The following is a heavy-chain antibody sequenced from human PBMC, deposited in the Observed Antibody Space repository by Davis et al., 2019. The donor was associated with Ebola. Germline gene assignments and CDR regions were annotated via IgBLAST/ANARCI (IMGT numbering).Heavy chain of an antibody. Sequence: SETLSLTCAVYGGSFSGYYWSWIRQPPGKGLEWIGEINHSGSTNYNPALKTRVTISVETSKNQFSLKLSSVTAADTAVYYCARGLYPWELDYWGQGTLVTVSS. J-gene: IGHJ4*02. CDR1: GGSFSGYY. V-gene: IGHV4-34*01. D-gene: IGHD1-1*01. CDR2: INHSGST. CDR3: ARGLYPWELDY.